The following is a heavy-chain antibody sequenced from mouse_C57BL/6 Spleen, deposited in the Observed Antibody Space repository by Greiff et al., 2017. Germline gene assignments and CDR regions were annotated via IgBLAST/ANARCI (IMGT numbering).Heavy chain of an antibody. J-gene: IGHJ1*03. CDR2: IDPSDSYT. D-gene: IGHD2-1*01. CDR1: GYTFTSYW. Sequence: VQLQQPGAELVRPGTSVKLSCKASGYTFTSYWMHWVKQRPGQGLEWIGVIDPSDSYTNYNQKFKGKATLTVDTSSSTAYMQLSSLTSEDSAVYYCARSYGNSWYFDVWGTGTTVTVSS. CDR3: ARSYGNSWYFDV. V-gene: IGHV1-59*01.